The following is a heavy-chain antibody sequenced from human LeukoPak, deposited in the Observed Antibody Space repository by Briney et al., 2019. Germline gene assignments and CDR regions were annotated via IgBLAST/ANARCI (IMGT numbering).Heavy chain of an antibody. CDR3: ARDYRVPAADYYYYYGMDV. CDR1: GGTFTSYA. D-gene: IGHD2-2*01. CDR2: ISAYNGNT. V-gene: IGHV1-18*01. J-gene: IGHJ6*02. Sequence: ASVKVSCKASGGTFTSYAISWVRQAPGQGLEWMGWISAYNGNTNYAQKLQGRVTMTTDTSTSTAYMELRSLRSDDTAVYYCARDYRVPAADYYYYYGMDVWGQGTTVTVSS.